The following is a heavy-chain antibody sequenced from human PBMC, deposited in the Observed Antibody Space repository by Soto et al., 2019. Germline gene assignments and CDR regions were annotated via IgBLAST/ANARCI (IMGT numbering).Heavy chain of an antibody. Sequence: SVKVSCKASGGTFSSYAISWVRQAPGQGLEWMGGIIPIFGTANYAQKFQGRVTITADESTSTAYMELSSLRSEDTAVYYCARGPGYYYGSGSYLGYWGQGTLVTVSS. J-gene: IGHJ4*02. CDR1: GGTFSSYA. CDR2: IIPIFGTA. V-gene: IGHV1-69*13. D-gene: IGHD3-10*01. CDR3: ARGPGYYYGSGSYLGY.